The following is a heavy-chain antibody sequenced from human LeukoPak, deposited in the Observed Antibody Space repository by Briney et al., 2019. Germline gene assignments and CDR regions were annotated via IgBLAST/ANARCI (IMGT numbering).Heavy chain of an antibody. CDR2: ISYDGSTK. V-gene: IGHV3-30-3*01. CDR1: GFTFSRYT. CDR3: ASRXPXXXXXXXGXHY. J-gene: IGHJ4*02. Sequence: GGSLRLSCAASGFTFSRYTMHWVRQAPGKGLEWVADISYDGSTKNYADSVKGRLTVSRDNSKNTLYLQMNSLRGEDTAIYYCASRXPXXXXXXXGXHYWXXGXLVTV.